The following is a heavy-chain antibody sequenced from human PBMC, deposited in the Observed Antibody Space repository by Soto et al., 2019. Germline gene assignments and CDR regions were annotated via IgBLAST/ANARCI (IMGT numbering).Heavy chain of an antibody. Sequence: QVQLVESGGGVVQPGRSLRLSCAASGFTFSNNAMDWVRQAPGKGLEWVAVISYDGSNKYIAESVKGRFTISRDNSKNTRFLQMNRLRAEDTAIYYCARGTTTSAFSAMDVWGQGTTVTVSS. CDR2: ISYDGSNK. CDR1: GFTFSNNA. V-gene: IGHV3-30-3*01. CDR3: ARGTTTSAFSAMDV. D-gene: IGHD1-1*01. J-gene: IGHJ6*02.